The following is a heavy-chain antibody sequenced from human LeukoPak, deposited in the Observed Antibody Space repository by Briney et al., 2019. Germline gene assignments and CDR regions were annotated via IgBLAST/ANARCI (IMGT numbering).Heavy chain of an antibody. V-gene: IGHV3-15*01. CDR3: TTDIGIIGYGFDY. Sequence: GGSLRLSCAASGFTFSNAWMSWVRQAPGKGLEWVGRIKSKTDGGTTDYAAPVKGRFTISRDDSKNTLYLQMNSLKTEDTAVYYSTTDIGIIGYGFDYWGQGTLVTVSS. CDR2: IKSKTDGGTT. D-gene: IGHD3-16*02. J-gene: IGHJ4*02. CDR1: GFTFSNAW.